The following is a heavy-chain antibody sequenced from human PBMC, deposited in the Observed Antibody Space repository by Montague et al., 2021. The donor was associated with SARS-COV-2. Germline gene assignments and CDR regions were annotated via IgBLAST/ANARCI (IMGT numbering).Heavy chain of an antibody. V-gene: IGHV3-48*02. CDR1: GFIFSSHN. Sequence: SLRLSCAASGFIFSSHNMNWVRQAPGKGLERVSFISGSSSTKYYAGSVKGRFTISRDNAKNSLYLQMNSLRDDDTAVYYCTRKFASWGQGTLVTVSS. J-gene: IGHJ4*02. CDR2: ISGSSSTK. CDR3: TRKFAS.